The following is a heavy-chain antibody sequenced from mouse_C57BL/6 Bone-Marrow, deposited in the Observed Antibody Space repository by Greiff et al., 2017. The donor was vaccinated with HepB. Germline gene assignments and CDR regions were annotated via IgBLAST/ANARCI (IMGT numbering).Heavy chain of an antibody. CDR3: VRGRWPWFAY. CDR1: GFTFNTYA. V-gene: IGHV10-3*01. Sequence: GGGLVQPKGSLKLSCAASGFTFNTYAMHWVRQAPGKGLEWVARIRRKSSNYATYYADSVKDRFTISRDDSTSMLYLQMHNMNTEDTALYYCVRGRWPWFAYWGQGTLVTVSA. CDR2: IRRKSSNYAT. D-gene: IGHD1-1*02. J-gene: IGHJ3*01.